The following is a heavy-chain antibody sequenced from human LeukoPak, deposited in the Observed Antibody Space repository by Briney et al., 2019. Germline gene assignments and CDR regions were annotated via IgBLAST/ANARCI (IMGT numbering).Heavy chain of an antibody. CDR1: GFTFSSYW. Sequence: GGSLRLSCAASGFTFSSYWMTWVRQAPGKGLEWVANIKQDGSEKYYVDSVKGRFTISRDNAKNSLYLQMNSLRAEDTAVYYCARDWMEGATFEIQGPVDYWGQGTLVSVPS. V-gene: IGHV3-7*01. CDR2: IKQDGSEK. J-gene: IGHJ4*02. CDR3: ARDWMEGATFEIQGPVDY. D-gene: IGHD1-26*01.